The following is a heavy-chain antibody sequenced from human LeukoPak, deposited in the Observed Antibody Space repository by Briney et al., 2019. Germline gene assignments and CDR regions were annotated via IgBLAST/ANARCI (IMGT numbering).Heavy chain of an antibody. J-gene: IGHJ6*03. CDR3: ARQRCSSTSCRYYYYYMDV. CDR1: GGSISSSSYY. V-gene: IGHV4-39*01. Sequence: KPSETLSLTCTVSGGSISSSSYYWGWIRQPPGKGLEWIGGIHYSGNTYYNPSLKSRVTISVDTSKNQFSLKLTSVTAADTAVYYCARQRCSSTSCRYYYYYMDVWGKGTTVTVSS. D-gene: IGHD2-2*01. CDR2: IHYSGNT.